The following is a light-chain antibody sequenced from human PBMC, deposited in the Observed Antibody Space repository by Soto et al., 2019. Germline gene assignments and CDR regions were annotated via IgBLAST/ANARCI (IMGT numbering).Light chain of an antibody. Sequence: DIQMTQSPSTLCASVGDRVNISCRASQAVGNWLAWHQQKPGRAPKVLVYKASTLQNGVPSRFSGSGSGTEFILTISSLQPDDVATYFCHQYARYPWTFGQGTKVEIK. J-gene: IGKJ1*01. CDR1: QAVGNW. CDR3: HQYARYPWT. CDR2: KAS. V-gene: IGKV1-5*03.